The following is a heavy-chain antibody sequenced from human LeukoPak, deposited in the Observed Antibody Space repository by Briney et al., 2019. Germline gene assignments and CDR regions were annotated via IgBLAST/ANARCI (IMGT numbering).Heavy chain of an antibody. J-gene: IGHJ4*02. CDR3: AKDIRPYPLRLSGLIDY. CDR1: GFTFDDYA. D-gene: IGHD3-16*02. V-gene: IGHV3-9*01. Sequence: GGSLRPSCAASGFTFDDYAMHWVRQAPGKGLEWVSGISWNSGSIGYADSVKGRFTISRDNAKNSLYLQMNSLRAEDTALYYCAKDIRPYPLRLSGLIDYWGQGTLVTVSS. CDR2: ISWNSGSI.